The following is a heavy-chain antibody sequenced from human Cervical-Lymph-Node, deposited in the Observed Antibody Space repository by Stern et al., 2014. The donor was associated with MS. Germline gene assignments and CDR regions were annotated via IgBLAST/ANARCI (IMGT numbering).Heavy chain of an antibody. CDR1: GFSLSASGVS. V-gene: IGHV2-5*01. J-gene: IGHJ5*02. CDR2: NSWNDDN. CDR3: ARGNSTGYYRDWFDP. D-gene: IGHD6-19*01. Sequence: QVTLRESGPTLVKPTQTLTLTCTFSGFSLSASGVSVGWIRQPPGQALEWLALNSWNDDNRYSPSMKSRLTITKDTSKNQVVLTMTNMDPVDTATFYWARGNSTGYYRDWFDPWGQGTLVTVSS.